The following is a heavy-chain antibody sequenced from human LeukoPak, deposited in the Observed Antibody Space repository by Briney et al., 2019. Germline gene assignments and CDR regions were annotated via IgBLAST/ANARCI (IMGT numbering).Heavy chain of an antibody. CDR1: GGTFSSYA. Sequence: GASVKVSCKASGGTFSSYAISWVRQAPGQGLEWMGGIIPIFGTANYAQKFQGRVTITADESTSTAYMELSSLRSEDTAVYYCARVKGLGIGRAFDIWGQGTMVTVSS. V-gene: IGHV1-69*13. CDR2: IIPIFGTA. J-gene: IGHJ3*02. D-gene: IGHD7-27*01. CDR3: ARVKGLGIGRAFDI.